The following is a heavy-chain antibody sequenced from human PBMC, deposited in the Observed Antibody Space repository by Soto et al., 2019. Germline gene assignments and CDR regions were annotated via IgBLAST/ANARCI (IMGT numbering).Heavy chain of an antibody. CDR1: GGSISSYY. Sequence: PSETLSLTCTVSGGSISSYYWSWIRQPAGKGLEWIGRIYTSGSTNYNPSLKSRVTMSVDTSKNQFSLKLSSVTAADTAVYYCLGNSITMVRGYYYYGMDVWGQGTTVTVSS. V-gene: IGHV4-4*07. D-gene: IGHD3-10*01. CDR3: LGNSITMVRGYYYYGMDV. CDR2: IYTSGST. J-gene: IGHJ6*02.